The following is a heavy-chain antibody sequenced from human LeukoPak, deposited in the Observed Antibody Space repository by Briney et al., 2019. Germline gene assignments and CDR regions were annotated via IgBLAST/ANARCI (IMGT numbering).Heavy chain of an antibody. CDR1: GFTFSGYH. CDR3: ARILRGSGSYGAFDI. CDR2: ISADNNNL. D-gene: IGHD3-10*01. J-gene: IGHJ3*02. V-gene: IGHV3-48*02. Sequence: GGSLRLSCAASGFTFSGYHMSWVRQAPGMGLEWISYISADNNNLFYTDSVKGRFTISRDNAKNSLYLQMNSLRDGDTAVYYCARILRGSGSYGAFDIWGQGTMVSVSS.